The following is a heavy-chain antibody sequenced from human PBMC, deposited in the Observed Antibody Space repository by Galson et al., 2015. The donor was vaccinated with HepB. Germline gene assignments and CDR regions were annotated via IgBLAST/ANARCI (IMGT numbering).Heavy chain of an antibody. J-gene: IGHJ4*02. Sequence: SVKVSCKASGYTFTSYAMHWVRQAPGQRLEWMGWINAGNGNTKYSQKFQGRVTITRDTSASTAYMELSSLRSEDTAVYYCARADYYDSSGNRYYFDYWGQGTLVTVSS. CDR2: INAGNGNT. D-gene: IGHD3-22*01. CDR3: ARADYYDSSGNRYYFDY. V-gene: IGHV1-3*01. CDR1: GYTFTSYA.